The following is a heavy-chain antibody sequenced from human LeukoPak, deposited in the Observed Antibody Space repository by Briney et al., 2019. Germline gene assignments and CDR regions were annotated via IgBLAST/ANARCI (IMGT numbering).Heavy chain of an antibody. CDR3: ARESITWFDS. D-gene: IGHD3-16*01. V-gene: IGHV3-48*03. CDR1: GFXFSSYE. CDR2: ISSSGSTI. J-gene: IGHJ5*01. Sequence: GGSLRLSCAASGFXFSSYEMNWVRQAPGKGLEWVSYISSSGSTIYYADSVKGRFTISRDNAKNSLFLQMNSLRAEDTAVYYCARESITWFDSWGQGTLVTVSS.